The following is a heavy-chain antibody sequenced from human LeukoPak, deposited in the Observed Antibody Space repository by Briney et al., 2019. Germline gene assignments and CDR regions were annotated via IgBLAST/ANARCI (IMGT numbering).Heavy chain of an antibody. CDR3: ATRNYGSGVAYFDY. J-gene: IGHJ4*02. CDR1: GYTFTSYG. V-gene: IGHV1-18*01. Sequence: ASVKASCKASGYTFTSYGISWVRQAPGQGLEWMGWISAYNVNTNYAQKLQRRVTMTTDTSASTAYMELRSLRSDDTAVYYCATRNYGSGVAYFDYWGQGTLVTVSS. CDR2: ISAYNVNT. D-gene: IGHD3-10*01.